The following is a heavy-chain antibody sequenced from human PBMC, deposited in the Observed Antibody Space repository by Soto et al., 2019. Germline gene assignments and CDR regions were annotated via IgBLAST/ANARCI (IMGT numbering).Heavy chain of an antibody. CDR3: ARVEVPPLIAAAGSYYFDY. CDR2: IWYDGSNK. CDR1: GFTFSSYG. D-gene: IGHD6-13*01. J-gene: IGHJ4*02. Sequence: GGSLRLSCAASGFTFSSYGMHWVRQASGKGLEWVAVIWYDGSNKYYADSVKGRFTISRDNSKNTLYLQMNSLRAEDTAVYYCARVEVPPLIAAAGSYYFDYWGQGTLVTVSS. V-gene: IGHV3-33*01.